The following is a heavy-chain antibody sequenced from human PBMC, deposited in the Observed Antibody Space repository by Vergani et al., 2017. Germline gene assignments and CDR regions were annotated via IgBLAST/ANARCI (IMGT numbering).Heavy chain of an antibody. CDR1: GFTFSSYA. J-gene: IGHJ4*02. D-gene: IGHD6-13*01. CDR3: AKGIAAAGLYYFDY. CDR2: ISGSGGST. Sequence: VQLVESGGGVVQPGRSLRLSCAASGFTFSSYAMSWVRQAPGKGLEWVSAISGSGGSTYYADSVKGRFTIARDNSKNTLYLQMNSLRAEDTAVYYCAKGIAAAGLYYFDYWGQGTLVTVSS. V-gene: IGHV3-23*04.